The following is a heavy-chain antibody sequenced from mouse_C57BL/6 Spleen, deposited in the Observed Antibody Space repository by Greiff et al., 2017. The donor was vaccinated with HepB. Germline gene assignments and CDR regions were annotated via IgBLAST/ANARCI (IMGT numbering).Heavy chain of an antibody. CDR2: IDPSDSYT. CDR1: GYTFTSYW. D-gene: IGHD2-13*01. J-gene: IGHJ2*01. V-gene: IGHV1-50*01. CDR3: ARRTVTGHFDY. Sequence: QVQLQQPGAELVKPGASVKLSCKASGYTFTSYWMQWVKQRPGQGLEWIGEIDPSDSYTNYNQKFKGKATLTVDTSSSTAYMQLSSLTSEDSAVYYCARRTVTGHFDYWGQGTTLTVSS.